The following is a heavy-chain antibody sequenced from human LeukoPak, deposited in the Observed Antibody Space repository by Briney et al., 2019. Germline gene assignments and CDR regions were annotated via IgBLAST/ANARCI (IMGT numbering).Heavy chain of an antibody. CDR1: GFTFGGYG. CDR2: VRYDGNDK. Sequence: PGGSLRLSCVASGFTFGGYGMHWVRQAPGQGLEWVAFVRYDGNDKYYADFVNGRFTISRDNSKNTMYLEMNSLRAEDTAVYYCAKALDTSGYYPADAFDIWGQGTMVTVSS. V-gene: IGHV3-30*02. J-gene: IGHJ3*02. CDR3: AKALDTSGYYPADAFDI. D-gene: IGHD3-22*01.